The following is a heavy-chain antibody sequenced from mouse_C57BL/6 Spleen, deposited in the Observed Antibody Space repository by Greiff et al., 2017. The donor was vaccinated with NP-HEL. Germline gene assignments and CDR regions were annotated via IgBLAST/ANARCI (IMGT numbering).Heavy chain of an antibody. J-gene: IGHJ2*01. CDR3: TRPFYDGYFSYYFDY. CDR2: IRNKANNHAT. CDR1: GFTFSDAW. Sequence: EVQRVESGGGLVQPGGSMKLSCAASGFTFSDAWMDWVRQSPEKGLEWVAEIRNKANNHATYYAESVKGRFTISRDDSKSSVYLQMNSLRAEDTGIYYCTRPFYDGYFSYYFDYWGQGTTLTVSS. V-gene: IGHV6-6*01. D-gene: IGHD2-3*01.